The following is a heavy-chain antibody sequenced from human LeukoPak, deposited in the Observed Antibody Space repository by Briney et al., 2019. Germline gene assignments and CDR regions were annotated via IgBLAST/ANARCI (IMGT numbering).Heavy chain of an antibody. V-gene: IGHV3-30*04. Sequence: GGSLRLSCAASGFTLSSYAMHWVRQAPGKGLERVAVISYDGSNKYYADSVKGRFTISRDNSKNTLYLQMNSLRAEDTAVYYCARDRVDTAMEYYFDYRGQGTLVTVSS. CDR2: ISYDGSNK. CDR1: GFTLSSYA. D-gene: IGHD5-18*01. J-gene: IGHJ4*02. CDR3: ARDRVDTAMEYYFDY.